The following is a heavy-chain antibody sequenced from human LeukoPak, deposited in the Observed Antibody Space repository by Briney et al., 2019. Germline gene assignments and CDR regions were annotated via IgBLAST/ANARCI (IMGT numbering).Heavy chain of an antibody. J-gene: IGHJ4*02. CDR3: ARAMYFDWSITDY. D-gene: IGHD3-9*01. Sequence: GGSLRLSCAASGVTFSSYAMHWVRQAPGKGLEWVAVISYDGSNKYYADSVKGRFTISRDNSKNTPYLQMNSLRAEDTAVYYCARAMYFDWSITDYWGRGTLVTVSS. V-gene: IGHV3-30-3*01. CDR1: GVTFSSYA. CDR2: ISYDGSNK.